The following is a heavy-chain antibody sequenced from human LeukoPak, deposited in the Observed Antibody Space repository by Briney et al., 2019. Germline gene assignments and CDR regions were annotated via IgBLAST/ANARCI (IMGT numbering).Heavy chain of an antibody. V-gene: IGHV1-8*01. CDR3: ARGVDYDILTGYPGYYYYGMDV. D-gene: IGHD3-9*01. CDR1: GYTFTSYD. CDR2: MNPNSGNT. J-gene: IGHJ6*02. Sequence: ASVKVSCKASGYTFTSYDINWVRQATGQGLEWVGWMNPNSGNTGYAQKFQGRVTMTRNTSISTAYMELSSLRSEDTAVYYCARGVDYDILTGYPGYYYYGMDVWGQGTTVTVSS.